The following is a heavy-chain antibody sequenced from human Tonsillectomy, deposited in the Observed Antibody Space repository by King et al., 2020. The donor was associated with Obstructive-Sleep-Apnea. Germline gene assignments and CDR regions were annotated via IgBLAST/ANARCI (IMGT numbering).Heavy chain of an antibody. D-gene: IGHD6-6*01. V-gene: IGHV3-21*01. Sequence: VQLVESGGGLVKPGGSLRLSCAASGFTFSSYSMNWVRQAPGKGLEWVSSISSSSSYIHYADSVKGRFTISRDNAENSLYLQMNSLRAEDTAVYYCARDHVAARPHAFYYYYGMDVWGQGTTVTVSS. CDR3: ARDHVAARPHAFYYYYGMDV. CDR2: ISSSSSYI. CDR1: GFTFSSYS. J-gene: IGHJ6*02.